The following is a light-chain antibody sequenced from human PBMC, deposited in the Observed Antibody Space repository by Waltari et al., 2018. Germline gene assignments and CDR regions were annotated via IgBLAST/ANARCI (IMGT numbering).Light chain of an antibody. V-gene: IGLV2-14*01. CDR1: SSDVGAFNN. CDR3: SAFSSSTTGI. CDR2: DVI. Sequence: QSALTQPHSVYGSPGQSLTISCTATSSDVGAFNNVPSYQQYPVQAPKVIIYDVISRPSGVSNRFSGSKSGNSASLTISGLQAEDEADYYCSAFSSSTTGIFGGGTRVTVL. J-gene: IGLJ2*01.